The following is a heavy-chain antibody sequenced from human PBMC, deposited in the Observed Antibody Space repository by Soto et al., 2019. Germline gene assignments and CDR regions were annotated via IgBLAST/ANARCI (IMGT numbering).Heavy chain of an antibody. J-gene: IGHJ5*02. Sequence: GASVKVSCKTAGGTFSTHGINGVRQAPGQGLELIGGIVPGLGTTNYAQKFQGRVRIIADAPTRTAYLELRSLRYEDTAMYYCARSYASGSPNWFDPWGQGTQVTVSS. V-gene: IGHV1-69*13. CDR3: ARSYASGSPNWFDP. CDR2: IVPGLGTT. D-gene: IGHD3-10*01. CDR1: GGTFSTHG.